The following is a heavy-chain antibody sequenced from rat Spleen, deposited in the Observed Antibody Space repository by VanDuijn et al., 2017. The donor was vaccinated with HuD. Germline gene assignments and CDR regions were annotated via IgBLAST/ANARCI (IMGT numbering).Heavy chain of an antibody. V-gene: IGHV2-1*01. CDR1: GFSLTNNS. CDR3: ARHLRVASGVMDA. CDR2: IWGDGST. Sequence: QVQLKESGPGLMQPSQTLSLTCTVSGFSLTNNSVHWVRQPPGKGLEWMGGIWGDGSTDYSSALKSRLSISRDTSKSQVFLKMNSLQTEDTATYYCARHLRVASGVMDAWGQGASVTVSS. D-gene: IGHD1-11*01. J-gene: IGHJ4*01.